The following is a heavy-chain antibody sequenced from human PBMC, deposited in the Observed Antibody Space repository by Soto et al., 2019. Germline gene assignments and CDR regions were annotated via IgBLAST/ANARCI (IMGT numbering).Heavy chain of an antibody. V-gene: IGHV4-34*01. CDR2: INQGGRT. J-gene: IGHJ5*02. CDR1: GGSFSGHF. D-gene: IGHD3-10*01. Sequence: QEHLQQWGAGLLKPTETLSLTCAVYGGSFSGHFWSWIRQSPGKGLEWIGEINQGGRTHCNPSLKSRVTLSLDTSHNLFSLNLTSVTAADTAIYYFARSKSLSRWFGPMGQGTPVTFSS. CDR3: ARSKSLSRWFGP.